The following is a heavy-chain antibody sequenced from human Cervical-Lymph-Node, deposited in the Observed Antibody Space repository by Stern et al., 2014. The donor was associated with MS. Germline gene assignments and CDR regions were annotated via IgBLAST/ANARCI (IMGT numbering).Heavy chain of an antibody. CDR2: IIPLFGPA. J-gene: IGHJ4*02. D-gene: IGHD3-16*01. Sequence: VQLVQSGAEVKTPGSSVKVACKASGGTFNREAISWVRQSPEQGLEWMGGIIPLFGPANYAQKFQDRVTIAADESTDTAYMELSSLRFEDTAIYYCARFHSADLGELVYEDYWGQGTQVTVSS. CDR3: ARFHSADLGELVYEDY. CDR1: GGTFNREA. V-gene: IGHV1-69*01.